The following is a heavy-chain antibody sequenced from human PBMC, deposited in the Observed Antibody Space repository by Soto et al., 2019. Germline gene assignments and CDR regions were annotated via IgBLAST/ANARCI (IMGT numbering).Heavy chain of an antibody. CDR3: AREGVHNYTEYYFDY. D-gene: IGHD3-10*01. Sequence: GGSLRLSCATSGFTFSYYPLHWVRRAPGKGLEWVSSISGIKNYIRYADSVKGRFTISRDNAKTSLYLQMNSLTAEDTAVYYCAREGVHNYTEYYFDYWGQGTLVTVSS. V-gene: IGHV3-21*06. CDR2: ISGIKNYI. CDR1: GFTFSYYP. J-gene: IGHJ4*02.